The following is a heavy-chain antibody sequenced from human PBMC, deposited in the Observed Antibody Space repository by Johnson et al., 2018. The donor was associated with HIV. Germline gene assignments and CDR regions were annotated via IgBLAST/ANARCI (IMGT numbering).Heavy chain of an antibody. Sequence: VQLVESGGGVVQPGRSLRLSCAASGFTFSSYAMHWVRQAPGKGLEWVANIKEDANEEYYVDSLKGRFTIFRDNAKNSMYLQMDNLRIEDTAVYYCARDGVYSSPHDAFDSWGQGTMVTVSS. J-gene: IGHJ3*02. CDR3: ARDGVYSSPHDAFDS. CDR1: GFTFSSYA. D-gene: IGHD6-13*01. V-gene: IGHV3-7*03. CDR2: IKEDANEE.